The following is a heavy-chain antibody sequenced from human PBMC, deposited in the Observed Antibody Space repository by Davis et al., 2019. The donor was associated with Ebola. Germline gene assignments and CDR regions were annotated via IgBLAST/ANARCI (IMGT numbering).Heavy chain of an antibody. Sequence: PGGSLRLSCAASGFTFSSYAMSWVRQAPGKGLEWVSSISSSSSYIYYADSVKGRFTISRDNAKNSLYLQMNSLRAEDTAVYYCARDGGIAAAGTDGMDVWGQGTTVTVSS. CDR3: ARDGGIAAAGTDGMDV. CDR2: ISSSSSYI. D-gene: IGHD6-13*01. V-gene: IGHV3-21*01. CDR1: GFTFSSYA. J-gene: IGHJ6*02.